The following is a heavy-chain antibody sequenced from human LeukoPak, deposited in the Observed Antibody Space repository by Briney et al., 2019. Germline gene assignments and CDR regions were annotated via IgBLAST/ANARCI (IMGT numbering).Heavy chain of an antibody. D-gene: IGHD3-3*01. CDR2: IYYSGST. V-gene: IGHV4-39*01. CDR3: ARLLTSSPFMDV. Sequence: TPSETLSLTCTVSGGSISSSSYYWGWIRQPPGKGLEWIGSIYYSGSTYYNPSLKSRVTISVDTSKNQFSLKLSSVTAADTAVYYCARLLTSSPFMDVWGQGTTVTVSS. CDR1: GGSISSSSYY. J-gene: IGHJ6*02.